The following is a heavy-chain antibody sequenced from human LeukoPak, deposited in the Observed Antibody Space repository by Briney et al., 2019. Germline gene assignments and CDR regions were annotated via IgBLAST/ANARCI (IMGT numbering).Heavy chain of an antibody. J-gene: IGHJ6*02. D-gene: IGHD6-13*01. Sequence: GGSLTLSCAASGFTFSSYAMHWVPQAPGEGLEWVAVISYDETNKYYPDSVKGRFNISRDHSKNTLYLQMNSLRPEDTAVYYCARGSNWFYYDYTMDVWGQGTTVTVSS. CDR1: GFTFSSYA. CDR2: ISYDETNK. CDR3: ARGSNWFYYDYTMDV. V-gene: IGHV3-30-3*01.